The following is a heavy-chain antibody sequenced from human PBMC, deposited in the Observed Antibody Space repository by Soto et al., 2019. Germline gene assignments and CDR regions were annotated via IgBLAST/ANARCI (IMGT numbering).Heavy chain of an antibody. CDR1: GYSCASYG. V-gene: IGHV5-10-1*01. CDR2: IDPSDSYT. J-gene: IGHJ6*02. D-gene: IGHD5-12*01. CDR3: ARLAMATRRGYYGMDV. Sequence: PGESQKVSSRGAGYSCASYGISWVRQITGKGLEWMGRIDPSDSYTNYSPSFQGHVTISADKSISTAYLQWSSLKASDTAMYYCARLAMATRRGYYGMDVWGQGTTVTVSS.